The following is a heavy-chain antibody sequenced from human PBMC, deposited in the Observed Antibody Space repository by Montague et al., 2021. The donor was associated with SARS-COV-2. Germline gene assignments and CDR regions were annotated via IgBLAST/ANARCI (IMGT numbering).Heavy chain of an antibody. J-gene: IGHJ5*02. D-gene: IGHD2-15*01. CDR3: VRGSGDTTRSGWFDP. Sequence: TLSLTCTVSGGSISSGEYYWHWVRQSPGKGLEWIGYIYFSGTTYYNPSLKTRLTMSKDTSKNQFSLTLSSVTAADTAVYYCVRGSGDTTRSGWFDPWGPGTRVTVSS. CDR1: GGSISSGEYY. CDR2: IYFSGTT. V-gene: IGHV4-30-4*08.